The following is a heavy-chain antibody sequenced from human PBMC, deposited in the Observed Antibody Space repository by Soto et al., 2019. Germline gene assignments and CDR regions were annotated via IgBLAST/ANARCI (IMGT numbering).Heavy chain of an antibody. Sequence: SETLSLTCAVYGGSFSGYYWSCIRQPPGKGLEWIGEINHSGSTNYNPSLKSRVTISVDTSKNQFSLKLSSVTAADTAVYYCARGLGAAANWFDPWGQGTLVTVSS. D-gene: IGHD6-13*01. V-gene: IGHV4-34*01. J-gene: IGHJ5*02. CDR1: GGSFSGYY. CDR2: INHSGST. CDR3: ARGLGAAANWFDP.